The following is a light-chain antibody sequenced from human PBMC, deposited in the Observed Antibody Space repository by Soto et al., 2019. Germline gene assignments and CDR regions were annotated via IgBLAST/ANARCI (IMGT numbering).Light chain of an antibody. CDR2: RNN. Sequence: QAVVTQPPSASGTPGQRVTISCSGSSSNIGSNYVYWYQQLPGTAPKLLIYRNNQRPSGVPDRFSGSKSGTSASLAISGLRSEDEADYYCAAWDDSLSGVVFGGGTQL. CDR3: AAWDDSLSGVV. J-gene: IGLJ2*01. CDR1: SSNIGSNY. V-gene: IGLV1-47*01.